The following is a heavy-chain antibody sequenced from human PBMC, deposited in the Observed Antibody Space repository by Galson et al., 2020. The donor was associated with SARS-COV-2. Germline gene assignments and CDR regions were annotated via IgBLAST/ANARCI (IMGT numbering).Heavy chain of an antibody. CDR1: GYTFTGYY. J-gene: IGHJ6*02. CDR3: ARVGLACSSTSCRYYYGMDV. V-gene: IGHV1-2*02. CDR2: INPNSGGT. Sequence: KISCKASGYTFTGYYMHWVRQAPGQGLEWMGWINPNSGGTNYAQKFQGRVTMTRDTSISTAYMELSRLRSDDTAVYYCARVGLACSSTSCRYYYGMDVWGQGTTVTVSS. D-gene: IGHD2-2*01.